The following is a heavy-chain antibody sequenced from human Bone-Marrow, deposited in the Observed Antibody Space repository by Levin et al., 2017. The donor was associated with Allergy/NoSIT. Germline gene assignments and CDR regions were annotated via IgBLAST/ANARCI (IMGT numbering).Heavy chain of an antibody. CDR1: GYTFIGYY. D-gene: IGHD6-6*01. CDR2: INPDNGGT. Sequence: ASVKVSCKASGYTFIGYYMHWVRQAPGQGLEWMGWINPDNGGTHSAEKFQGRVTMTRDTSINAVFLDLNSLTSDDTAVYFCARGVGRNGLQARLHCWFDAWGQGALVTVSS. CDR3: ARGVGRNGLQARLHCWFDA. V-gene: IGHV1-2*02. J-gene: IGHJ5*02.